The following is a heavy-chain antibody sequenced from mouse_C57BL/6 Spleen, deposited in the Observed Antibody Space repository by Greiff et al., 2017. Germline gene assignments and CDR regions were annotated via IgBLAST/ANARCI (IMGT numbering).Heavy chain of an antibody. CDR2: IHPNSGST. Sequence: QVQLQQPGAELVKPGASVKLSCKASGYTFTSYWMHWVKQRPGQGLEWIGMIHPNSGSTNYNEKFKSKATLTVDKSSSTAYMQLSSLTSEDSAVYYCARPRITTVVESWFAYWGQGTLVTVSA. CDR1: GYTFTSYW. J-gene: IGHJ3*01. D-gene: IGHD1-1*01. V-gene: IGHV1-64*01. CDR3: ARPRITTVVESWFAY.